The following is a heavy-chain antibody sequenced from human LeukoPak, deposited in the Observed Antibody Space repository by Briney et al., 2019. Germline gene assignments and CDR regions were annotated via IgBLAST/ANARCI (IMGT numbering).Heavy chain of an antibody. CDR2: ISWDGGST. D-gene: IGHD6-13*01. J-gene: IGHJ4*02. CDR3: AKDTSKQQLEN. Sequence: GGSLRLSCAASGFTFDDYTMHWVRQAPGKVLEWVSLISWDGGSTYYADSVKGRFTISRDNSKNSLYLQMNSLRTEDTALYYCAKDTSKQQLENWGQGTLVTVSS. CDR1: GFTFDDYT. V-gene: IGHV3-43*01.